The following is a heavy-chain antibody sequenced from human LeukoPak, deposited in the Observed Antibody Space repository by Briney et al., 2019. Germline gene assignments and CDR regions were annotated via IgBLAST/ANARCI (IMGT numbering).Heavy chain of an antibody. CDR2: ISGSGTNT. V-gene: IGHV3-23*01. CDR1: RFTFDIYA. Sequence: GGSLRLSCGASRFTFDIYALRWARRARGEGVEGVSAISGSGTNTYYADYVKGRFTISRDNSMGTVFLQMNSLRAEDTALYYCAKRRLSEGSGIGNWFDSWGQGTLVTVSS. CDR3: AKRRLSEGSGIGNWFDS. J-gene: IGHJ5*01. D-gene: IGHD2/OR15-2a*01.